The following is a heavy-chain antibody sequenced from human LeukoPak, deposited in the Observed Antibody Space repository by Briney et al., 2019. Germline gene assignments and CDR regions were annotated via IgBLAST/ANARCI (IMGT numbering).Heavy chain of an antibody. CDR1: GFTVSSNY. D-gene: IGHD3-22*01. V-gene: IGHV3-53*01. CDR2: IYGGGST. Sequence: GGSLRLSCAASGFTVSSNYMNWVRQAPGKGLEWVSVIYGGGSTYYADSVKGRFTISRDNSKNTLYLQMNSLRAEDTAVYYCATRLDSSGYYYVTFDYWGQGTLVTVSS. J-gene: IGHJ4*02. CDR3: ATRLDSSGYYYVTFDY.